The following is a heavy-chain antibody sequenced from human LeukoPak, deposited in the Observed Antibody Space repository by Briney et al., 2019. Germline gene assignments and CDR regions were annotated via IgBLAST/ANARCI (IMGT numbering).Heavy chain of an antibody. J-gene: IGHJ4*02. V-gene: IGHV3-7*03. D-gene: IGHD3-3*01. CDR3: ARDQYDTWSRRGNFDS. CDR2: IKLDGSEK. CDR1: GFTFGKYW. Sequence: GGSLRLSCVASGFTFGKYWMSWVRQAPGKGLERVANIKLDGSEKNYVDSVKGRFTISRGNTKNSLYLQMNSLRAEDTAVFYCARDQYDTWSRRGNFDSWGQGTLVIVSS.